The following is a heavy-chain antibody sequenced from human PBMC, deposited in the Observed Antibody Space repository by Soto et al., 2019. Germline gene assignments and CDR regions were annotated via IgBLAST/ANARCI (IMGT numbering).Heavy chain of an antibody. V-gene: IGHV3-23*01. D-gene: IGHD6-13*01. CDR3: AKVDSSSSTLDYYYYGMDV. CDR1: GFTFSSYS. CDR2: ISGSGGST. J-gene: IGHJ6*02. Sequence: GGSLRLSCAASGFTFSSYSMNWVRQAPGKGLEWVSAISGSGGSTYYADSVKGRFTISRDNSKNTLYLQMNSLRAEDTAVYYCAKVDSSSSTLDYYYYGMDVWGQGTTVTVSS.